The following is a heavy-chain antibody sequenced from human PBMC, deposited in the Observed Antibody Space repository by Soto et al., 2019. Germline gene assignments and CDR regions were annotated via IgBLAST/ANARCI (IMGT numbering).Heavy chain of an antibody. CDR3: AKDQVTGTTYFDQ. J-gene: IGHJ4*02. D-gene: IGHD4-17*01. Sequence: EVHLLESGGGLVQPGGSLRLSCAASGFTFSSSAMSWVRQAPGKGLEWVSGISGSGGSTYYADSVKGRFTISRDNSKNTLYLQMNSLIVEDTAVYFCAKDQVTGTTYFDQWGQGTLVTVSS. V-gene: IGHV3-23*01. CDR2: ISGSGGST. CDR1: GFTFSSSA.